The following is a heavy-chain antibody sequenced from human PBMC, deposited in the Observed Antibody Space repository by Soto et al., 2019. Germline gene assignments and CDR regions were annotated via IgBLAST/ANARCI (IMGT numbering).Heavy chain of an antibody. D-gene: IGHD6-13*01. CDR1: GFSLSTSGVG. CDR3: AHIFIGRFSSSWYPSY. J-gene: IGHJ4*02. Sequence: SGPTLVNPTQTLTLTCTFSGFSLSTSGVGVGWIRQPPGKALEWLALIYWDDDKRYSPSLKSRLTITKDTSKNQVVLTMTNMDPVDTATYYCAHIFIGRFSSSWYPSYWGQGTLVTVSS. CDR2: IYWDDDK. V-gene: IGHV2-5*02.